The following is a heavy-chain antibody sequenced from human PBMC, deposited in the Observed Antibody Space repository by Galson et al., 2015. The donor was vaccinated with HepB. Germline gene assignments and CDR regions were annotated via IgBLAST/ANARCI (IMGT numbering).Heavy chain of an antibody. D-gene: IGHD1-7*01. CDR2: IIPIVGTP. CDR1: GGTFSSYT. Sequence: SVKVSCKASGGTFSSYTISWVRQAPGQGLEWLGRIIPIVGTPNYAQKFQGRITITADKSTSSSYMELSSLRSEDTAVYYCSREPITVTTPSLYYYYYSYMDVWGKGTTVTVSS. CDR3: SREPITVTTPSLYYYYYSYMDV. V-gene: IGHV1-69*08. J-gene: IGHJ6*03.